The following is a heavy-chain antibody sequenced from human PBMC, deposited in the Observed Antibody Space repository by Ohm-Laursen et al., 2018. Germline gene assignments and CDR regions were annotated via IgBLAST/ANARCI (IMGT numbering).Heavy chain of an antibody. CDR2: INPNSGGT. CDR1: GYTFTSYD. V-gene: IGHV1-2*02. J-gene: IGHJ4*02. Sequence: ASVKVSCKASGYTFTSYDINWVRQAPGQGLEWMGWINPNSGGTNYAQKFQGRVTMTRDTSISTAYMELSRLRSDDTAVYYCARGRDFDYWGQGTLVTVSS. CDR3: ARGRDFDY.